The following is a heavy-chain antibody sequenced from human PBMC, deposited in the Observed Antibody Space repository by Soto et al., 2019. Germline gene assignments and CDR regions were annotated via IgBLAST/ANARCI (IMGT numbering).Heavy chain of an antibody. V-gene: IGHV4-59*08. CDR1: GASISRYY. CDR2: LYNTGYT. Sequence: PSETLSLTCTVSGASISRYYWSWIRQSPGKGLEWIGYLYNTGYTYYNPSLKSRVTISVDTSKNQFSLKLSSVTAADTAVYYCARHNGPLYVGYYYDMDVWGQGTTVTVSS. J-gene: IGHJ6*02. D-gene: IGHD3-16*01. CDR3: ARHNGPLYVGYYYDMDV.